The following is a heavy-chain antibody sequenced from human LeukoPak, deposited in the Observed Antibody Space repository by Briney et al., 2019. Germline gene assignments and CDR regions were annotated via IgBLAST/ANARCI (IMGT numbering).Heavy chain of an antibody. D-gene: IGHD3-22*01. J-gene: IGHJ4*02. Sequence: ASVKVSCKASGYRFNSYGINWVRQAPGQGLEWMGWISVYKGNTNYAQKFQGRVTITTDTSTNTAYLELRSLRSDDTAVYYCARESSDVDSLDYWGQGTLVTVSS. V-gene: IGHV1-18*01. CDR3: ARESSDVDSLDY. CDR1: GYRFNSYG. CDR2: ISVYKGNT.